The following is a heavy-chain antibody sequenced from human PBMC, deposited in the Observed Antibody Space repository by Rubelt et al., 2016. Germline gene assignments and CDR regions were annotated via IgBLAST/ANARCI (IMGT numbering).Heavy chain of an antibody. CDR2: IIHILGIA. V-gene: IGHV1-69*04. D-gene: IGHD6-19*01. CDR1: GYTFNSYG. CDR3: ARASSGWEIDY. J-gene: IGHJ4*02. Sequence: QGQLVQSGAEVKKPGASVKVSCKASGYTFNSYGISWVRQAPGQGLEWMGRIIHILGIANYAQKFQGRVTITADKSTSTAYMELSSLRSEDTAVYYCARASSGWEIDYWGQGTLVTVSS.